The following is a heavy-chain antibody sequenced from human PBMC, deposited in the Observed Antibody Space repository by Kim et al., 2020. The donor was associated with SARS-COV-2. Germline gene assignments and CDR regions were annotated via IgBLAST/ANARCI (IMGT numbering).Heavy chain of an antibody. J-gene: IGHJ4*02. Sequence: GGSLRLSCAASGFTFDDYAMSWVRQAPGKGLEWVGFIRNKAYRGTTEYAASVKGRFTISRDDSKSIAYLQMNSLKTEDTAVYYCTRDWHSSNFWGQGTLVTVSP. CDR1: GFTFDDYA. D-gene: IGHD1-26*01. CDR2: IRNKAYRGTT. CDR3: TRDWHSSNF. V-gene: IGHV3-49*04.